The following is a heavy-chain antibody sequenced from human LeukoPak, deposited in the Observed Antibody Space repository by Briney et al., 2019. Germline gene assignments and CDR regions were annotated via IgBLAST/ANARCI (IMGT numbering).Heavy chain of an antibody. CDR3: TRTGLGYRLGNGLDA. D-gene: IGHD5-18*01. J-gene: IGHJ5*02. CDR2: ISHDATE. V-gene: IGHV3-30*04. Sequence: GGSLRLSCVVSGFTFSHYAMHWVRQAPGKGLEFVASISHDATERYRESVKGRFTISRDTSKNTVYLQMNTLRAEDSALYYCTRTGLGYRLGNGLDAWGQGTQVTVSS. CDR1: GFTFSHYA.